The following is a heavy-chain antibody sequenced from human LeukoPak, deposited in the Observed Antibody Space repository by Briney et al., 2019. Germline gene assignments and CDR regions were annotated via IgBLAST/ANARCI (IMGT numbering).Heavy chain of an antibody. CDR2: IRYDGSNK. D-gene: IGHD5-18*01. V-gene: IGHV3-30*02. CDR1: GFTFSSYG. J-gene: IGHJ4*02. CDR3: ERGRGYSYGYFEY. Sequence: GGSLRLSCAASGFTFSSYGMHWVRQAPGKGLEWVAFIRYDGSNKYYADSVKGRFTISRDNSKNTLYLQMNSLRAEDTAIYYCERGRGYSYGYFEYWGQGTLVTVSS.